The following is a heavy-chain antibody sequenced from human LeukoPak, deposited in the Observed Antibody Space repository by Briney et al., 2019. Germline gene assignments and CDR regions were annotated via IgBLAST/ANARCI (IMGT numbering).Heavy chain of an antibody. V-gene: IGHV4-34*01. CDR1: GGSFSGYY. J-gene: IGHJ4*02. CDR2: INHSGST. Sequence: SETLSLTCAVYGGSFSGYYWSWIRQPPGKGLEWIGEINHSGSTNYNPSLKSRVTISVDTSKNQFSLKLSSVTAADTAVYYCARQGGWTAYYFDYWGQGTLVTVSS. CDR3: ARQGGWTAYYFDY. D-gene: IGHD6-19*01.